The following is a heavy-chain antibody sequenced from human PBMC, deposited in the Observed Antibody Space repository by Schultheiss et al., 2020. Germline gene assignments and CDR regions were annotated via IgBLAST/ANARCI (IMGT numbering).Heavy chain of an antibody. CDR3: ATPIFSYDYVWGSYSY. D-gene: IGHD3-16*01. V-gene: IGHV1-2*02. J-gene: IGHJ4*02. CDR2: INPNSGGT. Sequence: ASVKVSCKASGYTFTGYYMHWVRQAPGQGLEWMGWINPNSGGTNYAQKFQGRVTMTRDTSISTAYMELSRLRSDDTAVYYCATPIFSYDYVWGSYSYWGQGTLVTVSS. CDR1: GYTFTGYY.